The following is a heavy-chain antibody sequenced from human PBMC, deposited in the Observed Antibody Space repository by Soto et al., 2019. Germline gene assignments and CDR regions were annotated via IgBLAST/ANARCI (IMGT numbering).Heavy chain of an antibody. J-gene: IGHJ6*03. Sequence: PGGPMRDSCAAAGLNFINHGMHRVSQNTGKGLEWVAVIWYDGSNKYYADSVKGRFTISRDNSKNTLYLQMNSLRAEDTAVYYCARELRFLEWLSPYMDVWGKGTTVTVSS. CDR1: GLNFINHG. V-gene: IGHV3-33*01. CDR2: IWYDGSNK. CDR3: ARELRFLEWLSPYMDV. D-gene: IGHD3-3*01.